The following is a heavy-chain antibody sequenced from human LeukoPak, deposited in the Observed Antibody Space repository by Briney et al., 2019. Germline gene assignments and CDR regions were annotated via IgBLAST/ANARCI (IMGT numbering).Heavy chain of an antibody. CDR2: ISSSSSYI. Sequence: PGGSLRLSCAASGFTFSSYSMDWVRQAPGKGLEWVSSISSSSSYIYYADSVKGRFTISRDNAKNSLYLQMNSLRAEDTAVYYCASGIHTGIAAAGSGYWGQGTLVTVSS. J-gene: IGHJ4*02. V-gene: IGHV3-21*01. CDR3: ASGIHTGIAAAGSGY. CDR1: GFTFSSYS. D-gene: IGHD6-13*01.